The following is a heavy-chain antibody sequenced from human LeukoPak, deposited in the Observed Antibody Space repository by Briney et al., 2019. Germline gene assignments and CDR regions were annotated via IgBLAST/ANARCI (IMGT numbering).Heavy chain of an antibody. V-gene: IGHV1-69*05. Sequence: ASVKVSCKASGGTFSSHAISWVRQAPGQGLEWMGNIILIFGTTNYAQKFQGRVTITTDESTRTAYMELSSLRSEDTAVYYCARGSDPGGSDYWGQGTLVTVSS. CDR3: ARGSDPGGSDY. CDR2: IILIFGTT. J-gene: IGHJ4*02. CDR1: GGTFSSHA. D-gene: IGHD1-26*01.